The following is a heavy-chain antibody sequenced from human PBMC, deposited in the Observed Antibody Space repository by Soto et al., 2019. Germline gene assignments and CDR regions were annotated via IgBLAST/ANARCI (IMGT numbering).Heavy chain of an antibody. J-gene: IGHJ4*02. V-gene: IGHV3-30*18. CDR2: ISYDGSNK. CDR1: GFIFSSYG. Sequence: QVQLVESGGGVVQPGRSLRLSCAASGFIFSSYGMHWVRQAPGKGLEWLAVISYDGSNKYYAESVKGRFTISRDNSKNMLYLQMNSLRAEDTAVSYCAKTYFDDSTGHFDYWGQGTLVTVSS. CDR3: AKTYFDDSTGHFDY. D-gene: IGHD3-22*01.